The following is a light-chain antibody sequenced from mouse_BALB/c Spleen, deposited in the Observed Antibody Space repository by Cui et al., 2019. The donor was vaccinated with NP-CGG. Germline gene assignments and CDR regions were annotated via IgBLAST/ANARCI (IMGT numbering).Light chain of an antibody. J-gene: IGKJ4*01. CDR1: QNVRTA. CDR3: LQHWNYPLT. V-gene: IGKV6-14*01. CDR2: LAS. Sequence: DIVMTQSQKFMSTSVGDRVSITCKASQNVRTAVAWYQQKPGQSPKALIYLASNRQTGVPDRFTGSGSGTDFPLTISNVQSEDLADYFCLQHWNYPLTFGSGTKLEIK.